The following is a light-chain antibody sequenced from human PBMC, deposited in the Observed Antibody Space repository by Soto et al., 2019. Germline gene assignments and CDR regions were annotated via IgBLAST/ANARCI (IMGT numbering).Light chain of an antibody. CDR3: QMWDSNSRV. J-gene: IGLJ1*01. V-gene: IGLV3-9*01. CDR1: NIGSKN. Sequence: SYELTQPLSVSVALGQTARITCGGNNIGSKNVHWYQQKPGQAPVLVIYRDSNRPSGIPERFSGSNSGNTATLTISRAQAGDEADYYCQMWDSNSRVFGTGTKLTVL. CDR2: RDS.